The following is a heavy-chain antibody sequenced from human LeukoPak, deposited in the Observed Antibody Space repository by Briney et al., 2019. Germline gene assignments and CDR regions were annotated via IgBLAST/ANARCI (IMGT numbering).Heavy chain of an antibody. CDR1: GFTFSSYG. CDR2: ISGSGGRT. V-gene: IGHV3-23*01. J-gene: IGHJ4*02. Sequence: PGGSLRLSCAASGFTFSSYGMSWVRQVPGKGLMWVSAISGSGGRTYYADSVKGRFTISRDNSKNTLYLQMNSLRAEDTAVYYCAKRPRGYAPASEWGQGTLVTVSS. CDR3: AKRPRGYAPASE. D-gene: IGHD2-2*01.